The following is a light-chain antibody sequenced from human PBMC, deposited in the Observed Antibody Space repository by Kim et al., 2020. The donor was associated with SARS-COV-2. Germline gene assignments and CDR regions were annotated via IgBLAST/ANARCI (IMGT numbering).Light chain of an antibody. J-gene: IGLJ3*02. CDR3: AAWDDSLSGPV. V-gene: IGLV1-47*01. CDR2: RNN. Sequence: GQVFTISCSGSSSNIGSKYVYRDQQHPGTAPKLLIYRNNQRPSGVPDRFSGSKSGTSASLAISGLRSEDEADYYCAAWDDSLSGPVFGGGTQLTVL. CDR1: SSNIGSKY.